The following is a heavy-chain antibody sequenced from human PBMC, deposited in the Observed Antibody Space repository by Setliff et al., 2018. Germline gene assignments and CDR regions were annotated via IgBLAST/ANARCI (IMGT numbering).Heavy chain of an antibody. CDR1: GGSISSYY. CDR2: IYYSGST. CDR3: ARGRIAAALYYFDY. J-gene: IGHJ4*02. V-gene: IGHV4-59*12. D-gene: IGHD6-13*01. Sequence: SETLSLTCTVSGGSISSYYWSWIRQPPGKGLEWIGYIYYSGSTNYNPSLKSRVTISVDTSKNQFPLKLSSVTAADTAVYYCARGRIAAALYYFDYWGQGTLVTVSS.